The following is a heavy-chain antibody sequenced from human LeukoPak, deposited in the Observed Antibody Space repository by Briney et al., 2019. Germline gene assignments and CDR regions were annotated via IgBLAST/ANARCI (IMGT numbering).Heavy chain of an antibody. CDR2: INYSGSA. CDR1: GGSISSSRYY. Sequence: PSEALSLTCTVSGGSISSSRYYWGWIRQPPGKGLEWIGSINYSGSAFYNPPLKSRVTVSADTSKNEFSLKLTSVTAADTAVYYCARQDRGAHQCYYMDFWGKGTTVIVSS. V-gene: IGHV4-39*01. D-gene: IGHD2-2*01. J-gene: IGHJ6*03. CDR3: ARQDRGAHQCYYMDF.